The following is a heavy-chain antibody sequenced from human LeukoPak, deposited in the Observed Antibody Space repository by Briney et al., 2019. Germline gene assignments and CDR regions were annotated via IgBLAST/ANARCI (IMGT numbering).Heavy chain of an antibody. J-gene: IGHJ6*03. V-gene: IGHV4-59*11. Sequence: SETLSLTCTVPGVPISSHYWSWIRQPPGKGLEWIGYISYSGRTTYNPSLASRVTMSVDTSRNQFSLKVRSVTAADTAVYFCARDVVLRYFDRPYYMDVWGKGTTVTVSS. CDR1: GVPISSHY. D-gene: IGHD3-9*01. CDR3: ARDVVLRYFDRPYYMDV. CDR2: ISYSGRT.